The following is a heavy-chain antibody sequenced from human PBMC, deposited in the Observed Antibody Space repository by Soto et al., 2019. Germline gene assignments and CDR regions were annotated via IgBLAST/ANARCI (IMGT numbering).Heavy chain of an antibody. CDR2: IDPSDSYT. D-gene: IGHD6-6*01. J-gene: IGHJ6*02. CDR3: ARFARYSSSSNYYGMDV. V-gene: IGHV5-10-1*01. Sequence: PGESLKISCKGSGYSFTSYWISWVRQMPGKGLEWMGRIDPSDSYTNYSPSFQGHVTISADKSISTAYLQWSSLKASDTAMYYCARFARYSSSSNYYGMDVWGQGTTVTVSS. CDR1: GYSFTSYW.